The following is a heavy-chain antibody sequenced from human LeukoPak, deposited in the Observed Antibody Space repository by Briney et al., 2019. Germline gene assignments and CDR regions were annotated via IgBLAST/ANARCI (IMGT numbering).Heavy chain of an antibody. CDR1: GFTFSSYG. J-gene: IGHJ5*01. Sequence: GGSLRLSCAASGFTFSSYGMHWVRQAPGKGLEWISYISRDSNTIYYAESVKGRFSISRDNAKNTLYLQMDSLRAEDSAVYYCVRDRGGAYDRSGYPVFDFWGQGTLVTVSS. CDR3: VRDRGGAYDRSGYPVFDF. V-gene: IGHV3-48*01. CDR2: ISRDSNTI. D-gene: IGHD3-22*01.